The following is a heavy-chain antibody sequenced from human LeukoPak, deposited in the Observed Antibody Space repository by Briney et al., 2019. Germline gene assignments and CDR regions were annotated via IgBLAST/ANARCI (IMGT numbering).Heavy chain of an antibody. J-gene: IGHJ5*02. CDR2: ISGSGGNT. CDR1: GFTFSSYA. V-gene: IGHV3-23*01. D-gene: IGHD6-19*01. Sequence: GGSLRLSCAASGFTFSSYAMSWVRRAPGKGLEWVSSISGSGGNTYYAQSVKGRFTISRDNSENTPYLQMDTLRADDTALYFCAKDPYNTAVANTNGWFDPWGQGTLVTVSS. CDR3: AKDPYNTAVANTNGWFDP.